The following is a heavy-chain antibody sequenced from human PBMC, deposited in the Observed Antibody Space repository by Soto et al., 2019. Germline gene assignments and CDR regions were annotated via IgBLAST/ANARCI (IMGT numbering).Heavy chain of an antibody. CDR2: INPNSGGT. D-gene: IGHD6-19*01. Sequence: ASVKVSCKASGYTFTGYYMHWVRQAPGQGLEWMGWINPNSGGTNYAQRFQGWVTMTRDTSISTAYMELSRLRSDDTAVYYCARGPSLWLSSGWSGDDAFDIWGQGKLVTVSS. J-gene: IGHJ3*02. CDR3: ARGPSLWLSSGWSGDDAFDI. V-gene: IGHV1-2*04. CDR1: GYTFTGYY.